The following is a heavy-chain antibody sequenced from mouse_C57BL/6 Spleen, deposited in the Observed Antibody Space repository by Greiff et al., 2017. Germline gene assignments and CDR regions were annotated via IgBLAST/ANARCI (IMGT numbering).Heavy chain of an antibody. V-gene: IGHV3-6*01. CDR1: GYSITSGYY. Sequence: EVKLQESGPGLVKPSQSLSLTCSVTGYSITSGYYWNWIRQFPGNKLEWMGYISYDGSNNYNPSLKNRISITRDTSKNQFCLKLNSVTTEDTATYYCARGPDFDYWGQGTTLTVSA. J-gene: IGHJ2*01. CDR2: ISYDGSN. CDR3: ARGPDFDY.